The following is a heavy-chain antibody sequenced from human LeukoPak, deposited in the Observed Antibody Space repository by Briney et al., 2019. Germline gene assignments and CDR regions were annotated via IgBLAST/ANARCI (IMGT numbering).Heavy chain of an antibody. J-gene: IGHJ4*02. CDR3: STTYYYDSSEGY. Sequence: GTSLRLSCAASGITFTIAGMHWVRQAPGKGLERVGRIKSKTDGGTTDYAAPVKGRFTISRDDSKNTLYLQMNSLKTEDTAVYYCSTTYYYDSSEGYWGQGTLVTVSS. CDR1: GITFTIAG. V-gene: IGHV3-15*07. CDR2: IKSKTDGGTT. D-gene: IGHD3-22*01.